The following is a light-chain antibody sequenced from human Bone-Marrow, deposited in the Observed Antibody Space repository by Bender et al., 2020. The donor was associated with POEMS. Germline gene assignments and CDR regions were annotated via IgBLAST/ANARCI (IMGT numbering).Light chain of an antibody. J-gene: IGLJ2*01. Sequence: QSVLTQPPSLSAAPGQKVTISCSGTDTNVGDNYVACYQQLPGTPPTLVIYDNEKRPSGISDRFSGSKAGTSATLGISGLQTEDEADYYCGTWDSRLAAVVFGGGTGLTV. CDR2: DNE. V-gene: IGLV1-51*01. CDR1: DTNVGDNY. CDR3: GTWDSRLAAVV.